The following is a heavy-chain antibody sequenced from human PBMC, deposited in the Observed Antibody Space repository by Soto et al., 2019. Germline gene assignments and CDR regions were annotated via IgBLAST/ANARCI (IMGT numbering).Heavy chain of an antibody. V-gene: IGHV4-59*01. CDR1: GGSISGRC. D-gene: IGHD3-22*01. CDR3: AKSHYDSSGYYIIDH. CDR2: FCYTGST. Sequence: PSETLSLTCTVSGGSISGRCWSWVRQSPGKGLEWIGYFCYTGSTNYNPSLKSRVTISVDRSKTQCSLKLTFVTAADTAVYYCAKSHYDSSGYYIIDHWRQRTLVTVSS. J-gene: IGHJ5*02.